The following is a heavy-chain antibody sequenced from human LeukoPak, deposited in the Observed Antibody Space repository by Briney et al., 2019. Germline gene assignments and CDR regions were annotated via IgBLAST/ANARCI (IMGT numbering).Heavy chain of an antibody. CDR2: ITAGGGGT. J-gene: IGHJ4*02. CDR3: TKAERVPTITNSGF. D-gene: IGHD5-12*01. CDR1: GFTFSSFV. Sequence: GGSLRLSCAASGFTFSSFVMSWVRQAPGKGLEWVSAITAGGGGTYYADSVKGRFTISRDNSRITLSLQMNSLRAEDTPVYYCTKAERVPTITNSGFWGQGTLVTVSS. V-gene: IGHV3-23*01.